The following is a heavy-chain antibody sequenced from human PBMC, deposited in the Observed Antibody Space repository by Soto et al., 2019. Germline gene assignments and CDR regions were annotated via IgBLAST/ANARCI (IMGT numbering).Heavy chain of an antibody. V-gene: IGHV1-69*01. D-gene: IGHD3-22*01. J-gene: IGHJ4*02. CDR2: IIPIFGTA. Sequence: QVQLVQSGAEVKKPGSSVKVSCKAFGGTFSSYAISWVRQAPGQGLEWMGGIIPIFGTANYAQKFQGRVTITADESTSTAYMELSSLRSEDTAVYYCARDPPYYDSSGYQSDYWGQGTLVTVSS. CDR1: GGTFSSYA. CDR3: ARDPPYYDSSGYQSDY.